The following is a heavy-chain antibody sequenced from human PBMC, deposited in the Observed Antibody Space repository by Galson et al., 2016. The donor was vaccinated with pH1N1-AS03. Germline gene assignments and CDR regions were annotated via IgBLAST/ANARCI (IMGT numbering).Heavy chain of an antibody. CDR3: ARDQGSVRTTRAFDI. J-gene: IGHJ3*02. V-gene: IGHV1-18*04. D-gene: IGHD1-26*01. CDR1: GYTFSSYG. CDR2: ITAYNGNS. Sequence: SVKVSCKASGYTFSSYGISWVRQAPGQGLEWMGWITAYNGNSHYAQKLQGRLTMTTDTSTSTAYMELRSLRSDDTAVYYCARDQGSVRTTRAFDIWGQGTMVTVSS.